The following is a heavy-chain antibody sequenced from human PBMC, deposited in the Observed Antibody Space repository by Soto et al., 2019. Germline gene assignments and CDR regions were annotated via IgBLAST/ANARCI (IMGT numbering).Heavy chain of an antibody. J-gene: IGHJ3*01. V-gene: IGHV3-13*01. CDR1: GFTFSTYD. CDR2: IVVAGDT. D-gene: IGHD6-25*01. CDR3: ARRGIDTMSGFDALDV. Sequence: GGSLRLSCTTSGFTFSTYDMHWVRQVTGKGLEWVSGIVVAGDTYYPDSVKGRFTISRENAKNSLYLQMDSLRVEDTAVYYCARRGIDTMSGFDALDVWGLGTKVIVS.